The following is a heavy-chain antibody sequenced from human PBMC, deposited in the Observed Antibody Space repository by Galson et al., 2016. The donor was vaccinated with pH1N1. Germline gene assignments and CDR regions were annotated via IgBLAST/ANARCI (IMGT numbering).Heavy chain of an antibody. CDR2: IKQDGSEI. CDR3: VRAIGGAASY. CDR1: GFSFSDYW. J-gene: IGHJ4*02. Sequence: SLRLSCAASGFSFSDYWISWVRQAPGKGLEWVANIKQDGSEIYYVDSVKGRCTISRDNAKNSVSLQMNSLRVEDTGVYYCVRAIGGAASYWGQGTLVTVPS. D-gene: IGHD6-13*01. V-gene: IGHV3-7*01.